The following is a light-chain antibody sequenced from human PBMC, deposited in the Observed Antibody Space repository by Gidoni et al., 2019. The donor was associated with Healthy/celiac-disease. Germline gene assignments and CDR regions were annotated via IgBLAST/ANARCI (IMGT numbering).Light chain of an antibody. CDR3: QQRSNWPLT. CDR1: QSVSSY. J-gene: IGKJ4*01. V-gene: IGKV3-11*01. CDR2: DAS. Sequence: EIVLTRSPATLSLSPGERATLSCRASQSVSSYLAWYQQKPGQAPRLLIYDASNRATGILARFSGSGSGTDFTLTISSLEPEDFAVYYCQQRSNWPLTFGGGTKVEIK.